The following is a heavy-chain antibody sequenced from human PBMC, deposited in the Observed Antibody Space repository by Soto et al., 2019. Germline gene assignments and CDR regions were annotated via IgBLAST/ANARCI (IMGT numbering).Heavy chain of an antibody. CDR3: AGGRGSSWYDYYYMDV. Sequence: ASVKVSCKASGYTFTSYYMHWVRQAPGQGLEWMGIINPSGGSTSYAQKFQGRVTMTRDTSTSTVYMELSSLRSEDTAVYYCAGGRGSSWYDYYYMDVWGKVTTVTVS. CDR2: INPSGGST. J-gene: IGHJ6*03. V-gene: IGHV1-46*01. D-gene: IGHD6-13*01. CDR1: GYTFTSYY.